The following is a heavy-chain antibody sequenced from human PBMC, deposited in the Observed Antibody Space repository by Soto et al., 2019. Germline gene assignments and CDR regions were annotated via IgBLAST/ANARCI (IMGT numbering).Heavy chain of an antibody. V-gene: IGHV4-4*02. CDR2: IYHSGST. CDR1: GGSVCSSNW. CDR3: ASVGSDYDNSGYYLP. D-gene: IGHD3-22*01. Sequence: SETLSLTCIVSGGSVCSSNWWSWVRQPPGKGLEWIGEIYHSGSTTYNPSLKSRATIPVDKSENQFSLRLKSVTAAETAVYYCASVGSDYDNSGYYLPWGPGTLVTVSS. J-gene: IGHJ5*02.